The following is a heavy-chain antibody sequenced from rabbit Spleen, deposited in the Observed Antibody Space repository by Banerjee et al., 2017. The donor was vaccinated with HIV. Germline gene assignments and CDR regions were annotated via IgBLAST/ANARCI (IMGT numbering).Heavy chain of an antibody. Sequence: QSLEESGGGLVQPEGSLTLTCKASGFDFSTNTLCWVRQAPGKGLEWIGCIIRSGTTYYASWAKGRFTISKTSSTTVTLQMTSLTAADTATYFCARASWTYDYGSDLWVQGTLVTVS. V-gene: IGHV1S40*01. CDR3: ARASWTYDYGSDL. J-gene: IGHJ3*01. CDR1: GFDFSTNTL. CDR2: IIRSGTT. D-gene: IGHD5-1*01.